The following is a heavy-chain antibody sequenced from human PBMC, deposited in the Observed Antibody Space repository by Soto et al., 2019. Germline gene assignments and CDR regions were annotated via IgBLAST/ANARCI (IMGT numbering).Heavy chain of an antibody. CDR2: IRDRAYSYAT. V-gene: IGHV3-73*01. CDR3: TRRRSAAHDY. CDR1: GFVFKDSS. Sequence: EVLLVESGGGMVQPGGSLKLSCAASGFVFKDSSIHWVRQASGKGLEWVGRIRDRAYSYATAYAESVKGRFTISRDDSNNTAYLQMSGLKTEDTAIYYCTRRRSAAHDYGGQGTLVTVSS. J-gene: IGHJ4*02.